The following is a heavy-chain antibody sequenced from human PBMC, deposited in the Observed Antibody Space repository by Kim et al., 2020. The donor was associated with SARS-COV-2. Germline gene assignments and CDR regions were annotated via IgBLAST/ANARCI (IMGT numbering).Heavy chain of an antibody. D-gene: IGHD3-10*01. CDR1: GFDFNTYG. Sequence: GGSLRLSCVASGFDFNTYGMHWVRQAPGKGLEWVAVIWYDGSNKYYVDSVEGRFTISRDNSKNTLFLQMNSLRADDTAVYYCARGNYHGSGSFDYWGPGTLITVSS. J-gene: IGHJ4*02. V-gene: IGHV3-33*01. CDR2: IWYDGSNK. CDR3: ARGNYHGSGSFDY.